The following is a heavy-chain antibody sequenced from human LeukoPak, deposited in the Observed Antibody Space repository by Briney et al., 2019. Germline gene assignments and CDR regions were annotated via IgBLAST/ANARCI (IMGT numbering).Heavy chain of an antibody. D-gene: IGHD5-12*01. J-gene: IGHJ4*02. V-gene: IGHV1-8*01. Sequence: ASVKVSCKASGYTFTSYDINWVRQATGQGLEWMGWMNPNSGNTGYAQKFQGRVTMTRNTSISTAYMELSSLRSEDTAVYYCARDQLDIVATISPFDYWGQGTLVTVSS. CDR2: MNPNSGNT. CDR1: GYTFTSYD. CDR3: ARDQLDIVATISPFDY.